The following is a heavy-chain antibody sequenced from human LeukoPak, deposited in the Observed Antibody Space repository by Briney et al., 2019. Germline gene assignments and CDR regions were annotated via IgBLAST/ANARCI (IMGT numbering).Heavy chain of an antibody. V-gene: IGHV1-18*01. CDR2: ISAYNGNT. D-gene: IGHD6-19*01. J-gene: IGHJ6*03. CDR3: ARGYSGWPSYYYYYYMDV. Sequence: GASVKVSCKASGYTFTSYGISWVRQAPGQGLEWMGWISAYNGNTNYAQKLQGRVTMTTDTSTSTAYMELRSLRSDDTAVYYCARGYSGWPSYYYYYYMDVWGKGTTVTISS. CDR1: GYTFTSYG.